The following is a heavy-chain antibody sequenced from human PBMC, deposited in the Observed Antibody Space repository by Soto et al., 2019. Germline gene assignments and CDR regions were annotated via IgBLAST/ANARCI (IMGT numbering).Heavy chain of an antibody. CDR3: ARAILTTVTTLPFDY. CDR2: IYYSGST. Sequence: SETLSLTCAVSGGSISSGDWCWSWVRQSPGKGLEWIGEIYYSGSTTYNPSLKSRVTISADKSENQFSLRLSSVTAADTAVYYCARAILTTVTTLPFDYWGQGTLVTVSS. D-gene: IGHD4-17*01. CDR1: GGSISSGDW. V-gene: IGHV4-4*02. J-gene: IGHJ4*02.